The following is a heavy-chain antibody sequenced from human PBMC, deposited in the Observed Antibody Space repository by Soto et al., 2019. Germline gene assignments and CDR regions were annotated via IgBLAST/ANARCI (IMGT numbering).Heavy chain of an antibody. D-gene: IGHD3-22*01. CDR3: VRSAIEVVFDY. Sequence: EVQLVESGGGFVQPGESLRLSCAASGFTFSSYAMNWVRQAPGKGLQWISFITGNSETIYYADSVKGRFPISRDNAKNSMYLQRDSLRDEDTAVYYCVRSAIEVVFDYWGRGTLVSVSS. J-gene: IGHJ4*02. CDR1: GFTFSSYA. V-gene: IGHV3-48*02. CDR2: ITGNSETI.